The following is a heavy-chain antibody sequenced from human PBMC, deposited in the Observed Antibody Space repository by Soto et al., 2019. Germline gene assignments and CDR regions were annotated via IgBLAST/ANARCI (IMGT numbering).Heavy chain of an antibody. CDR2: ISYDGSNK. CDR3: AKVQVGVGDLVATIGELDY. CDR1: GFTFSSYG. V-gene: IGHV3-30*18. Sequence: QVQLVESGGGVVQPGRSLRLSCAASGFTFSSYGMHWVRQAPGKGLEWVAVISYDGSNKYYADSVKGRFTISRDNSKNTLYLQMNSLRAEDTAVYYCAKVQVGVGDLVATIGELDYWGQGTLVTVSS. D-gene: IGHD5-12*01. J-gene: IGHJ4*02.